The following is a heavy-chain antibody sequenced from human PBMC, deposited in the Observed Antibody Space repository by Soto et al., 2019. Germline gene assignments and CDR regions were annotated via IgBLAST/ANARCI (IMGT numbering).Heavy chain of an antibody. CDR2: ISSSSSYI. V-gene: IGHV3-21*01. CDR3: ARAILTVPLDY. J-gene: IGHJ4*02. Sequence: GGSLRLSCAASGFTFSSYSMNWVRQAAGKGLEWVSSISSSSSYIYYADSVKGRFTISRDNAKNSLYLQMNSLRAEDTAVYYCARAILTVPLDYWGQGTLVTVSS. CDR1: GFTFSSYS. D-gene: IGHD4-4*01.